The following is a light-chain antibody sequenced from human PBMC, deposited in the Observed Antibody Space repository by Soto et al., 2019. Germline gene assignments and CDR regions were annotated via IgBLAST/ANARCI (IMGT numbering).Light chain of an antibody. Sequence: QSALTQPASVSGSPGQSITISCTGTSSDVGSYSLVSWYQQHPTKAPKLMIYEVSERPSGVSNRFSGSKSDNTASLTISGLQAEDEADYYCCSYAGSSTLAVFGGGTQLTVL. V-gene: IGLV2-23*02. CDR1: SSDVGSYSL. J-gene: IGLJ7*01. CDR2: EVS. CDR3: CSYAGSSTLAV.